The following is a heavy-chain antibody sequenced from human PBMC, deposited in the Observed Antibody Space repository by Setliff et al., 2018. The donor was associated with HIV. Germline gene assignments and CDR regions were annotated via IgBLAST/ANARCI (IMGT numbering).Heavy chain of an antibody. J-gene: IGHJ4*02. Sequence: SETLSLTCAVYGGSFTGYYWNWIRQAPGEGLEWIGEINPGGSTNYNPSLKSRVTISLNTSTNQFSLRVTSVTAADTAVHFCARATGPTYYFDYWGQGTLVTVS. V-gene: IGHV4-34*01. CDR2: INPGGST. CDR3: ARATGPTYYFDY. CDR1: GGSFTGYY.